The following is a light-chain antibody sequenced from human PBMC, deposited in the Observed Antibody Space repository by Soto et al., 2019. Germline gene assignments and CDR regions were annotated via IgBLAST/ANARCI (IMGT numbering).Light chain of an antibody. Sequence: EIVLTQSPGTLSLSPGDRATLSCRASQSVTSSFLVWYQQKPGQAPRLLIYGATSRATGIPDRFSGSGSGSDFTLTISRLEPEDFAVYYCQQYGRSPWTFGQGTQVEVK. CDR2: GAT. CDR1: QSVTSSF. CDR3: QQYGRSPWT. J-gene: IGKJ1*01. V-gene: IGKV3-20*01.